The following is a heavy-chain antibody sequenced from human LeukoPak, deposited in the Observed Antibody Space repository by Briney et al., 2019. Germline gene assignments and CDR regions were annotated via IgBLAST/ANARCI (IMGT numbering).Heavy chain of an antibody. CDR2: IHPNDYTT. V-gene: IGHV1-46*01. CDR1: GYTFTGYY. CDR3: ARKAFAAGKNFDY. D-gene: IGHD3-10*01. Sequence: ASVKVSCKASGYTFTGYYMHWVRQAPGQGLEWMGTIHPNDYTTTYAQRFQGRVTMTRDASTSTVYMDLSSLRSEDTAVYYCARKAFAAGKNFDYWGQGTQVTVSS. J-gene: IGHJ4*02.